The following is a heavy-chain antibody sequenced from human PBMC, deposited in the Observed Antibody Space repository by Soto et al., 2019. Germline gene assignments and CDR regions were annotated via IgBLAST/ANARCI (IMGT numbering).Heavy chain of an antibody. Sequence: EVQLLESGGGLVQPGGSLRLSCAASGFTFSSYAMSWVRQAPGKGLEWVSAISGSGGSTYYADSVKGRFTISRDNSKNTLYLQMNSLRAEDTAAYYCAKAIGVSDAFDIWGQGTMVTVSS. J-gene: IGHJ3*02. V-gene: IGHV3-23*01. CDR1: GFTFSSYA. CDR2: ISGSGGST. CDR3: AKAIGVSDAFDI. D-gene: IGHD3-16*01.